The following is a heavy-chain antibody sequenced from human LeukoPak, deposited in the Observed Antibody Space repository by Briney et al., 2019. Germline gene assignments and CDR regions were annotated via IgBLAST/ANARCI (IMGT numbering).Heavy chain of an antibody. CDR2: ISSSSSYI. J-gene: IGHJ4*02. V-gene: IGHV3-21*01. Sequence: PGGSLRLSCAASGFTFSSYSMNWVRQAPGKGLDWVSSISSSSSYIYYADSVKGRFTISRDNAKNSLYLQMNSLRAEDTAVYYCARDSETGLRSSEDYWGQGTLVTVSS. CDR1: GFTFSSYS. CDR3: ARDSETGLRSSEDY. D-gene: IGHD4-17*01.